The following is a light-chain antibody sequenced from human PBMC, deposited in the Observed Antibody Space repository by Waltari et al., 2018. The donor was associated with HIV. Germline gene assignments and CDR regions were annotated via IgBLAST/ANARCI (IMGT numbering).Light chain of an antibody. J-gene: IGLJ1*01. CDR2: DNE. V-gene: IGLV1-51*01. Sequence: QSILTQSPSVSAAPGQKVTVSCSGDNSNLGNNFVSWYQQVPGSAPRLLIYDNEKRPSGIPERFSAFKAGVSATLVIAGLQIVDEADYYCGTWDSSLSLYVFGPGTTVAVL. CDR1: NSNLGNNF. CDR3: GTWDSSLSLYV.